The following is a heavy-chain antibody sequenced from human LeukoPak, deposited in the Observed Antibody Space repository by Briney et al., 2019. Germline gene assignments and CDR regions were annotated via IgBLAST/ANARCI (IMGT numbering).Heavy chain of an antibody. CDR1: GYTFTSYY. D-gene: IGHD3-22*01. CDR3: AGTYYYDSSGYYRFDY. V-gene: IGHV1-46*01. J-gene: IGHJ4*02. CDR2: INPSGGST. Sequence: ASVKVSCKASGYTFTSYYMHWVRQAPGQGLEWMGIINPSGGSTSYAQKFQGRVTMTRDTSTSTVYMELSSLRSEDTAVYYCAGTYYYDSSGYYRFDYWGQGTLVTVSS.